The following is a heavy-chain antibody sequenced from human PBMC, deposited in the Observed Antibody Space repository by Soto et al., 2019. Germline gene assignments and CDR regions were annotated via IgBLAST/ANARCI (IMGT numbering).Heavy chain of an antibody. CDR2: IYYSGST. J-gene: IGHJ6*02. CDR3: ARAAVGYDFWSGYYPGYYGMDV. CDR1: GGSISSGGYY. V-gene: IGHV4-31*03. Sequence: SETLSLTCTVSGGSISSGGYYWSWIRQHPGKGLEWIGYIYYSGSTYYNPSLKSRVTISVDTSKNQFSLKLSSVTAADTAVYYCARAAVGYDFWSGYYPGYYGMDVWGQGTTVTVSS. D-gene: IGHD3-3*01.